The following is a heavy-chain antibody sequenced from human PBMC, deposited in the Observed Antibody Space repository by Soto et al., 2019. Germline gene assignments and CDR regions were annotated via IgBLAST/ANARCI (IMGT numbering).Heavy chain of an antibody. D-gene: IGHD3-16*02. CDR3: ARRDSSPRYRY. Sequence: QLQLQESGPGLVKPSETLSLTCTVSGGSISSSSYYWGWIRQPPGKGLEWIGSIYYSGSTYYNPSLKSRVAISVDTSKNQFSLKLSSVTAADTAVYYCARRDSSPRYRYWGQGTLVTVSS. J-gene: IGHJ4*02. CDR2: IYYSGST. CDR1: GGSISSSSYY. V-gene: IGHV4-39*01.